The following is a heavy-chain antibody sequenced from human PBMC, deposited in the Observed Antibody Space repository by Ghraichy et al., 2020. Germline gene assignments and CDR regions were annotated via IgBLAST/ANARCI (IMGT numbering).Heavy chain of an antibody. CDR2: IRHNSDTI. CDR1: GFTFSHYS. V-gene: IGHV3-48*01. J-gene: IGHJ4*02. Sequence: GGSLRLSCAASGFTFSHYSMNWVRQAPGKGLEWVSFIRHNSDTIAYSDSVKSRFTISRDNAANSLYLQMDSLRAEDTAVYYCARDHGGLVGAMSGPFDCWGQGTLVTVSS. CDR3: ARDHGGLVGAMSGPFDC. D-gene: IGHD6-19*01.